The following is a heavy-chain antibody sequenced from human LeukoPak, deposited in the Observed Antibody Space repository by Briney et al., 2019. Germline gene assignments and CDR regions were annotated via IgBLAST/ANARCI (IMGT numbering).Heavy chain of an antibody. V-gene: IGHV3-23*01. D-gene: IGHD2-2*01. J-gene: IGHJ4*02. Sequence: GGSLRLSCAASGFTFSSYAMTWVRQAPGKGLEWVSGISGSGGSTYYADSVRGRFTISRDNSKNTLYLQMNSLRADDTAVYYCARPASGGLSEDYWGQGTLVTVSS. CDR3: ARPASGGLSEDY. CDR1: GFTFSSYA. CDR2: ISGSGGST.